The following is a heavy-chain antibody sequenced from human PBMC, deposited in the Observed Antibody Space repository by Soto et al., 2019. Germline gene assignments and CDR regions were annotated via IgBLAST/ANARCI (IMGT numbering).Heavy chain of an antibody. CDR2: ISGSGGST. CDR3: AKDLHNWNYVSYYGMGV. V-gene: IGHV3-23*01. D-gene: IGHD1-7*01. J-gene: IGHJ6*02. CDR1: GFTFSSYA. Sequence: LRLSCAASGFTFSSYAMSWVRQAPGKGLEWVSAISGSGGSTYYADSVKGRFTISRDNSKNTLYLQMNSLRAEDTAVYYCAKDLHNWNYVSYYGMGVWGQGTTVNVSS.